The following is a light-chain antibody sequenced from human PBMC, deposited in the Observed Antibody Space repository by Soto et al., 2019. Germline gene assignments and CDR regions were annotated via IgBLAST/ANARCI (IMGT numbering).Light chain of an antibody. CDR2: SNN. V-gene: IGLV1-44*01. Sequence: QSVLTQPPSASGTPGQRVTISCSGSRSSIGSNTVNWYQQLPGTAPKLLIYSNNQRPSGVPDRFSGSKSGTSASLAISGLQSEDEADYYCAAWDDSLNSPVFGGGTQLTVL. CDR1: RSSIGSNT. CDR3: AAWDDSLNSPV. J-gene: IGLJ2*01.